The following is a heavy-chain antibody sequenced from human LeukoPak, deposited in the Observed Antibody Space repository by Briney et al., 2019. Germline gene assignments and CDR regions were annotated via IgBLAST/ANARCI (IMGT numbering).Heavy chain of an antibody. CDR1: GFTFSSYW. V-gene: IGHV3-7*01. Sequence: GGSLRLSCAASGFTFSSYWMSWVRQAPGKGLEWVANIKQDGSEKYYVDSVKGRFTISRDNAKNSLYLQMNSLRAEDTAVYYCATLITPDVRAIVDYWGQGTLVTVSS. J-gene: IGHJ4*02. CDR3: ATLITPDVRAIVDY. CDR2: IKQDGSEK. D-gene: IGHD3-16*01.